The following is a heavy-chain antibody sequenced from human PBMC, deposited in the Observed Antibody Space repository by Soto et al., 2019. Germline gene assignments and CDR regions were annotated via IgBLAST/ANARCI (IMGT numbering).Heavy chain of an antibody. V-gene: IGHV3-53*01. CDR3: ASWHEREHAYDV. J-gene: IGHJ3*01. Sequence: DVQLVESGGGLIQPGESLRLSCAAFGLTVSGKKYVAWVRQAPGKGLEWVSALYDVDGTYYADSVKGRFTTSRDSSKTTVYLQMNGLRPDDTVVYYCASWHEREHAYDVWGQGTTVTVSS. CDR1: GLTVSGKKY. CDR2: LYDVDGT. D-gene: IGHD1-1*01.